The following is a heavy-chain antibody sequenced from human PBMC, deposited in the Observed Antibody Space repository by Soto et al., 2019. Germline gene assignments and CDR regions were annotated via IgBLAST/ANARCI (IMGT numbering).Heavy chain of an antibody. V-gene: IGHV4-59*01. CDR3: ARGHGSGWQNFEY. Sequence: PSQTLSLTCTVSGGSISSYYWSWIRQPPGKGLRQIGYIYYGGIPSYNRVVRSRVIISHGTSKIQFSLKLSSVTAADTSVYYWARGHGSGWQNFEYWGQGTLVAVSS. D-gene: IGHD6-19*01. CDR1: GGSISSYY. J-gene: IGHJ4*02. CDR2: IYYGGIP.